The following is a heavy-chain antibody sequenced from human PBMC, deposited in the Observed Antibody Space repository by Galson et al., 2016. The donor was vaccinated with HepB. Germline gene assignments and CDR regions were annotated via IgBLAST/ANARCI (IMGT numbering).Heavy chain of an antibody. V-gene: IGHV1-3*04. Sequence: SVKVSCKASGYTFTNYAMHWVRQAPGQRLEWMGWTNNANGNTEYSQSFQGRVTFTRDTSASTAFMELGSLRSDDTAVYYCARDRYYGPGDPYYFEYWGQGTLVTVSS. D-gene: IGHD3-10*01. CDR2: TNNANGNT. CDR3: ARDRYYGPGDPYYFEY. CDR1: GYTFTNYA. J-gene: IGHJ4*02.